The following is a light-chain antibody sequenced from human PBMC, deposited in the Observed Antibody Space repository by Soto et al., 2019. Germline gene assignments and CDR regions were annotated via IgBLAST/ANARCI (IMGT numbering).Light chain of an antibody. V-gene: IGLV4-69*01. Sequence: QLVLTQSPSASASLGASVKLTCTLNSGHSSYAIAWHQQQPEKGPRYLIKLNSDGSHIKGDGIPDRFSGSSSGAERYLTISSLQSEDEADYYCQTWVTGSRVFGGGTEVTVL. CDR3: QTWVTGSRV. J-gene: IGLJ2*01. CDR1: SGHSSYA. CDR2: LNSDGSH.